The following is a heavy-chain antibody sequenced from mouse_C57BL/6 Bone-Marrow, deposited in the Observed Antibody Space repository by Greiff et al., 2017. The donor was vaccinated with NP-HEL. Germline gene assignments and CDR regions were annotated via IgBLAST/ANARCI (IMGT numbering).Heavy chain of an antibody. CDR3: ARELSWFAY. V-gene: IGHV5-4*01. Sequence: EVQRVESGGGLVKPGGSLKLSCAASGFTFSSYAMSWVRQTPEKRLEWVATISDGGSYTYYPDNVKGRFTISRDNAKNNLYLQMSHLKSEDTAMYYCARELSWFAYWGQGTLVTVSA. CDR1: GFTFSSYA. CDR2: ISDGGSYT. J-gene: IGHJ3*01.